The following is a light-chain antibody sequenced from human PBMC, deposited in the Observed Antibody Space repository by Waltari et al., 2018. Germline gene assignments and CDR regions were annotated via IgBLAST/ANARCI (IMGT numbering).Light chain of an antibody. J-gene: IGKJ2*01. CDR1: QNINSRF. Sequence: EIVLTQSPGTLSLSPGERATLSCRASQNINSRFLAWYQQKPGQAPRLLMYIISSRATGIPDRFSGSGSGTDVTLTISRLEPEDFAVYYCQQYGTSPYTFGQGTKLE. CDR2: IIS. CDR3: QQYGTSPYT. V-gene: IGKV3-20*01.